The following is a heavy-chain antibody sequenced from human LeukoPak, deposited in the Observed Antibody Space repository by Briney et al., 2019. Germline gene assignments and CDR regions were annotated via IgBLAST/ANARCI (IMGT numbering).Heavy chain of an antibody. CDR3: ARDRPDGSPYVFDY. J-gene: IGHJ4*02. CDR2: IIPIFGTA. D-gene: IGHD1-26*01. Sequence: SVTVSCTASGGTFSSYAISWVRQAPGQGLEWMGGIIPIFGTANYAQKFQGRVTITADESTSTAYMELSSLGSEDTAVYYCARDRPDGSPYVFDYWGQGTLVTVSS. CDR1: GGTFSSYA. V-gene: IGHV1-69*13.